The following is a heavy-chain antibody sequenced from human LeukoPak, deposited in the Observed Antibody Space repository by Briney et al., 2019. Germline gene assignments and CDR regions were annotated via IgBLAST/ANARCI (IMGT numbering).Heavy chain of an antibody. CDR2: INHSGST. D-gene: IGHD3-16*01. CDR1: GGSFSGYY. V-gene: IGHV4-34*01. J-gene: IGHJ4*02. Sequence: SETLSLTCAVYGGSFSGYYWSWIRQPPGKGLEWIGEINHSGSTNYNPSLKSRVTISVDTSKNQFSLKLSSVTAADTALYYCARQYYGYSGGGLDYWGQGTLVTVSS. CDR3: ARQYYGYSGGGLDY.